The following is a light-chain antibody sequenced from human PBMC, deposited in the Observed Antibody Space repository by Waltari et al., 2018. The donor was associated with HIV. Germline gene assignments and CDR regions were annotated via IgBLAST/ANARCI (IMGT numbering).Light chain of an antibody. J-gene: IGKJ3*01. CDR2: GAY. Sequence: DIQMTQSPSSLSASVGARVTITCRTSQSINTFLNWYQMKPGKVPRLLIYGAYRLESGVPSRFSATGSGTDFSLTISSLQPEDFATYYCLQGFISPLTFGPGTKVESK. CDR1: QSINTF. V-gene: IGKV1-39*01. CDR3: LQGFISPLT.